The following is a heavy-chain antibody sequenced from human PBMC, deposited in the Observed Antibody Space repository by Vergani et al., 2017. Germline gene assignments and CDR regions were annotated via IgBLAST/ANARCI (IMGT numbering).Heavy chain of an antibody. D-gene: IGHD5-12*01. CDR3: ARAIGEREEWLRPFDY. J-gene: IGHJ4*02. CDR2: INPSGGST. V-gene: IGHV1-46*01. CDR1: GYTFTSYY. Sequence: QVQLVQSGAEVKKPGASVKVSCKASGYTFTSYYMHWVRQAPGQGLEWMGIINPSGGSTSYAQKFQGRVTMTRDTSTSTAYMELSSLRSEDTAVYYCARAIGEREEWLRPFDYWGQGTLVTVSS.